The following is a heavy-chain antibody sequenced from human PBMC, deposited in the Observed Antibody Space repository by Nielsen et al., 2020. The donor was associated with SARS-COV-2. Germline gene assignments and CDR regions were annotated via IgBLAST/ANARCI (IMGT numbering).Heavy chain of an antibody. J-gene: IGHJ4*02. CDR3: TTDTMVR. D-gene: IGHD4/OR15-4a*01. CDR1: GFSLCNAR. V-gene: IGHV3-15*01. CDR2: INSKTDGGTT. Sequence: LSPAAPGFSLCNARTSWVRQAPGKGLEWVGRINSKTDGGTTDYAAPVKGRFTISRGDSKNTLYLQMNSLKTEDTAVYYCTTDTMVRWGQGTLVTVSS.